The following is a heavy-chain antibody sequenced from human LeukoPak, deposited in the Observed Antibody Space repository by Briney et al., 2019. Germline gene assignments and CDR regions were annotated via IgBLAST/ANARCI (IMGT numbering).Heavy chain of an antibody. D-gene: IGHD4/OR15-4a*01. CDR3: ARDGADYPNDAFDI. Sequence: PGGSLRLSCAASGFSFSDYYMTWIRQAPGKGLEWISYISGSGDTIYYADSVRGRFTISRDSAKNSLYLQMDSLGAEDTAVYYCARDGADYPNDAFDIWGQGTVVTVSS. J-gene: IGHJ3*02. CDR1: GFSFSDYY. V-gene: IGHV3-11*04. CDR2: ISGSGDTI.